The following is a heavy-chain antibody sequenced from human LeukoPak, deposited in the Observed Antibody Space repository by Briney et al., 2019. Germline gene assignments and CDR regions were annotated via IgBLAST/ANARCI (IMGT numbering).Heavy chain of an antibody. V-gene: IGHV3-30*02. J-gene: IGHJ4*02. CDR1: GLTFTSHG. Sequence: GGSLRLSCTTSGLTFTSHGFHWLRQVVGKRLEWVAFVRNDGSDTYHANSVKGRFSISRDDSKNTLYLQMNSLRPEDTAIYYCARGRGKDYFDSWGQGTQVTVSS. D-gene: IGHD4-23*01. CDR2: VRNDGSDT. CDR3: ARGRGKDYFDS.